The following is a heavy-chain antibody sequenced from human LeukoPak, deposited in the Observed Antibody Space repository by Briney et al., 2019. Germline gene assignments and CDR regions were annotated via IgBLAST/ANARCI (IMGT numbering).Heavy chain of an antibody. D-gene: IGHD2-21*02. J-gene: IGHJ4*02. CDR1: GGSISSGSYY. CDR2: IYTSGST. Sequence: PSQTLSLTCTVSGGSISSGSYYWSWIRQPAGKGLEWIGRIYTSGSTNYNPSLKSRVTISVDTSKNQISLKLTSVTAADTAVYYCARGGGSCSGDCYSLDFWGPGTLVSVSS. V-gene: IGHV4-61*02. CDR3: ARGGGSCSGDCYSLDF.